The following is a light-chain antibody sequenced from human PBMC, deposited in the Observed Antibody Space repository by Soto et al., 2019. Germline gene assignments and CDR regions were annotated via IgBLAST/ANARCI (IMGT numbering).Light chain of an antibody. J-gene: IGKJ4*01. V-gene: IGKV1-5*01. CDR2: DAS. CDR1: QTISSW. CDR3: QQHKSYPVT. Sequence: DIQMTQSPSTLSGSVVDRVTITCLASQTISSWLAWYQQKPGKAPSLLIYDASNLKSGVPSRFSGSGSGTEFTLTISSLQPDDSGSYYCQQHKSYPVTFGGGTKVDIK.